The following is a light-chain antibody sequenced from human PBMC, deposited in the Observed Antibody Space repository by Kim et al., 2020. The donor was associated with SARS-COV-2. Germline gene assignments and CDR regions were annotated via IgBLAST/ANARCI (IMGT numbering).Light chain of an antibody. Sequence: QSALTQPASVSGSPGQSITISCTGTSSDVGGYNYVSWYQHHPGKAPKLMIYDVNKRPSGVSNRFSGSKSGNTASLTISGLQAEDEADYYCASYGSSGTFYDVFGTGTKVTVL. CDR3: ASYGSSGTFYDV. J-gene: IGLJ1*01. CDR2: DVN. CDR1: SSDVGGYNY. V-gene: IGLV2-14*03.